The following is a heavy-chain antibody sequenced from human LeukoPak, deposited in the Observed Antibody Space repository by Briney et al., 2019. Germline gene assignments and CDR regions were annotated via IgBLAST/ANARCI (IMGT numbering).Heavy chain of an antibody. CDR3: ARRRDDSSGYYYDY. D-gene: IGHD3-22*01. CDR2: IYPGDSDT. J-gene: IGHJ4*02. CDR1: GYSFTNYW. Sequence: GESLKISCRGSGYSFTNYWIGWVRQMPGKGLEWMGIIYPGDSDTRYSPSFQGQVTTSADKSISTAYLQWSSLKASDTAMYYCARRRDDSSGYYYDYWGQGTLVTVSS. V-gene: IGHV5-51*01.